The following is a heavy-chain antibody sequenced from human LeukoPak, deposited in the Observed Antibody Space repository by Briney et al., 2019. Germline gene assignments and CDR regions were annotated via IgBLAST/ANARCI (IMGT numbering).Heavy chain of an antibody. CDR3: ARTRLCSSTSCSLTPFDY. D-gene: IGHD2-2*01. Sequence: SETLSLTCTVSGGSVSSGSYYWSWIRQPPGKGLEWIGYIYYSGSTNYNPSLKSRVTISVDTSKNQFSLELSSVTAADTAVYYCARTRLCSSTSCSLTPFDYWGQGTLVTVSS. CDR1: GGSVSSGSYY. V-gene: IGHV4-61*01. CDR2: IYYSGST. J-gene: IGHJ4*02.